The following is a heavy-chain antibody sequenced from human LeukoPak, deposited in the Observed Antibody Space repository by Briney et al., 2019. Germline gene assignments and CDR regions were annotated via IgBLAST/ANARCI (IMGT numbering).Heavy chain of an antibody. CDR3: ARALYGSGSYCNDAFDI. Sequence: GGSLRLSCAASGFIFSDYYTSWIRQAPGKGLEWVSYISSSSSTLFYADSVKGRFTISRDNTKNSLYLQMSSLRAEDTAVYYCARALYGSGSYCNDAFDIWGQGTMVTVSS. J-gene: IGHJ3*02. CDR2: ISSSSSTL. V-gene: IGHV3-11*01. CDR1: GFIFSDYY. D-gene: IGHD3-10*01.